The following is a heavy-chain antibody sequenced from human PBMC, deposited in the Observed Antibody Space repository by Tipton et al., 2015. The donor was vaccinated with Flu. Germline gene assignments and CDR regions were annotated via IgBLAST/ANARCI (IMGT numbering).Heavy chain of an antibody. Sequence: SLRLSCTASGFTFGSYGMHWVRQAPGKGLEWVASIWFDGGNKYYGDSVKGRFSISRDNSKKTLYLQMNSLRAEDTAVYYCAREVAEYYFDHWGQGTLVTVSS. CDR2: IWFDGGNK. CDR3: AREVAEYYFDH. CDR1: GFTFGSYG. D-gene: IGHD2-15*01. J-gene: IGHJ4*02. V-gene: IGHV3-33*01.